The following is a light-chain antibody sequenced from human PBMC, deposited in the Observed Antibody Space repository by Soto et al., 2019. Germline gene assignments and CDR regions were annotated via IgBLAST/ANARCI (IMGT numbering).Light chain of an antibody. J-gene: IGKJ2*01. Sequence: EIVMTQSPATLSVSPGERATLSCRASRSIGTDLAWYQQNPGHAPRLLMYGASTRAAGIPARFSGSGSGTDFTLTISSLQSADSALYFCQQYNDYYTFGQGTKLEIK. CDR1: RSIGTD. CDR2: GAS. CDR3: QQYNDYYT. V-gene: IGKV3-15*01.